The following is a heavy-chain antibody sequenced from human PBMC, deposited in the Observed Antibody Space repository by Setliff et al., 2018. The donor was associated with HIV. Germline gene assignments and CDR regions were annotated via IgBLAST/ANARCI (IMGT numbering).Heavy chain of an antibody. Sequence: PSETLSLTCVVYNGSFSGHYWSWIRQPPGKGLEWIGEINHSGSPNYNSPLKSRVTISLDTSKNQFSLKLSSVTAADTAVYYCASLLSRGYYYDRSGYSYRDYWGQGTLVTVS. D-gene: IGHD3-22*01. J-gene: IGHJ4*02. CDR2: INHSGSP. V-gene: IGHV4-34*01. CDR1: NGSFSGHY. CDR3: ASLLSRGYYYDRSGYSYRDY.